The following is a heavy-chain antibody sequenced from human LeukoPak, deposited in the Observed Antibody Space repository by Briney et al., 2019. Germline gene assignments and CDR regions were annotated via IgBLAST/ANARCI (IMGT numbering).Heavy chain of an antibody. J-gene: IGHJ4*02. V-gene: IGHV4-39*02. CDR3: AKDQGDPHYYDSSGPGHY. Sequence: PSETLSLTCAVSGDSISTSNSYWGWIRRPPGKGLEWVGSIYYSGNTYYNPSLKSRVTISVDTSKNQFSLKLTSVTAADTAVYYCAKDQGDPHYYDSSGPGHYWGQGTLVTVSS. CDR1: GDSISTSNSY. D-gene: IGHD3-22*01. CDR2: IYYSGNT.